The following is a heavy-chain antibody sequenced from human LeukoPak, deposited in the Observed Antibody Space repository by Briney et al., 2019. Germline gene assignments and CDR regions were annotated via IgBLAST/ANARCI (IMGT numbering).Heavy chain of an antibody. CDR2: ISANGHST. CDR3: ARVDNMVRGIIAY. D-gene: IGHD3-10*01. Sequence: GGSLRLSCVASGFTFSTYGMSWVRQAPGKGLEWVSRISANGHSTTYADSVKGRITISRDNSKNTLFLQVHSLRDDDTAVYYCARVDNMVRGIIAYWGQGTLVTVSS. J-gene: IGHJ4*02. CDR1: GFTFSTYG. V-gene: IGHV3-23*01.